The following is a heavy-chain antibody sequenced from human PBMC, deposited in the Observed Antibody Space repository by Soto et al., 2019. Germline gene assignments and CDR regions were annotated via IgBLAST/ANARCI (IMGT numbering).Heavy chain of an antibody. D-gene: IGHD3-22*01. CDR1: GFTFSSYS. CDR2: ISSSSSTI. CDR3: ASAHMTYYYDSSGPYNRAFDI. Sequence: PGGSLRLSCAASGFTFSSYSMNWVRQAPGKGLEWVSYISSSSSTIYYADSVKGRFTISRDNAKNSLYLQMNSLRSEDTAVYYCASAHMTYYYDSSGPYNRAFDIWGQGTMVTVSS. V-gene: IGHV3-48*01. J-gene: IGHJ3*02.